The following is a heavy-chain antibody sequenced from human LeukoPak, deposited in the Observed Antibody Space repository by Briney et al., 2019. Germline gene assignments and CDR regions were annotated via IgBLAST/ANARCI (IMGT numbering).Heavy chain of an antibody. V-gene: IGHV4-59*08. Sequence: SETLSLTCTVSGDSISSYYWSWIRQPPGKGLEWIGYIYYSGSTNYNPSLKSRVTISVDTSKNQFSLKLSSVTAADTAVYFCARGPYSYDSSGAFDIWGQGTMVTVSS. CDR3: ARGPYSYDSSGAFDI. J-gene: IGHJ3*02. CDR2: IYYSGST. CDR1: GDSISSYY. D-gene: IGHD3-22*01.